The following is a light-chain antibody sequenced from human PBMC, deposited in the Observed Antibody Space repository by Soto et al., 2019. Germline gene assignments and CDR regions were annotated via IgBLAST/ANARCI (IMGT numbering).Light chain of an antibody. V-gene: IGKV3-15*01. CDR3: QQYNNWPFA. CDR2: GAS. Sequence: EIVMTQSPATLSVSPGERATLSCRASQSVSSNLAWYQQKPVQAPRLLIYGASTRATGIPARFSGSGSGTEFTLTISSLQSEDFAVYYCQQYNNWPFAFGGGTKVEIK. CDR1: QSVSSN. J-gene: IGKJ4*01.